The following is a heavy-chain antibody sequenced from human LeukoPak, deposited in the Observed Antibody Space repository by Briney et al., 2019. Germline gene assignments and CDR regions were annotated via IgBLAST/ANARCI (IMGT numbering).Heavy chain of an antibody. J-gene: IGHJ5*02. CDR3: ARDFKVAGFDP. CDR2: ISSSGST. V-gene: IGHV4-4*07. D-gene: IGHD6-19*01. Sequence: SETLSLTCSVSGVSIGSFYWSWIRQPAGKGLEWIGRISSSGSTNYNPSLKSRVTMSVDTSKDQFSLRLSSVTAADTAVYYCARDFKVAGFDPWGQGTLVTVSS. CDR1: GVSIGSFY.